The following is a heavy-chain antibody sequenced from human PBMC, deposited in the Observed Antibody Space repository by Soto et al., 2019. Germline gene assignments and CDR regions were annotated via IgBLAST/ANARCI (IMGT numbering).Heavy chain of an antibody. CDR2: IFSSDPNT. V-gene: IGHV5-51*01. CDR3: ATWRSSRWFDY. D-gene: IGHD6-13*01. CDR1: GGRCVTFW. Sequence: PGVSLKISCRVSGGRCVTFWGGWVRQMPGKGLEWMGNIFSSDPNTRYSPSFQGQVTISADKSISTAYLQWSSLKASDTAMYYCATWRSSRWFDYWGQGTLVTLSS. J-gene: IGHJ4*02.